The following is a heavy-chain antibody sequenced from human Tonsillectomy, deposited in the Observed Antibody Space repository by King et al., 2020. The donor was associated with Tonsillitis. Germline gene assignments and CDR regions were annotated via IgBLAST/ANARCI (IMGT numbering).Heavy chain of an antibody. Sequence: VQLVESGGGLVQPGGSLRLSCAASGFTFSSYEMNWVRQAPGKGLEWVSYISSSVSTIYYADSVKGRFTISRDNAKNSLYLQMNSLRAEDTAVYYCARDQSSRTLDAFDIWGQGTMVTVSS. V-gene: IGHV3-48*03. CDR1: GFTFSSYE. CDR3: ARDQSSRTLDAFDI. J-gene: IGHJ3*02. CDR2: ISSSVSTI.